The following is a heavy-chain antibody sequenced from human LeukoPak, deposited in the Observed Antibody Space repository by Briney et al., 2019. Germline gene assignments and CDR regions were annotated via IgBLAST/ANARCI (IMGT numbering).Heavy chain of an antibody. J-gene: IGHJ4*02. CDR2: INPSDSST. CDR3: ARVGYSGSYCDY. CDR1: GYTFTSYY. Sequence: ASVKVSCKASGYTFTSYYMHWVRQAPGQGLEWMGIINPSDSSTTYAQKFQGRVTMTRDTSTSTVYMELSSLRSEDTAVYYCARVGYSGSYCDYRGQGTLVTVSS. V-gene: IGHV1-46*01. D-gene: IGHD1-26*01.